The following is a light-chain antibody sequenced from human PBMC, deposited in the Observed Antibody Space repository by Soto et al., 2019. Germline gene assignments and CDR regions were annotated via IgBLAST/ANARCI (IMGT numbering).Light chain of an antibody. J-gene: IGKJ1*01. CDR1: QSVSNNY. Sequence: ELALRQSPGTRSLSPGAGAKAACRASQSVSNNYLAWYQQKPGQAPRTLIYGASNRATGIPDRFSGSGSGTDLTLTISRLEPGYFAVYYCQQDGTEPWTFG. V-gene: IGKV3-20*01. CDR2: GAS. CDR3: QQDGTEPWT.